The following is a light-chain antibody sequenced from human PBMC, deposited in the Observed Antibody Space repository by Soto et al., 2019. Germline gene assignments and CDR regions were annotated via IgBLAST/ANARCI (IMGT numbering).Light chain of an antibody. CDR3: ASYGRRSDSI. J-gene: IGLJ1*01. CDR2: GVI. Sequence: QSALTQPASASGSPGQSVTISCTGTSSDVGGYDCVSWVQQHPGKAPELIIYGVINRPSGVSYRFSGSKSGNTASLTVSGLQAEDEADYFCASYGRRSDSIFGRGTKVTVL. CDR1: SSDVGGYDC. V-gene: IGLV2-8*01.